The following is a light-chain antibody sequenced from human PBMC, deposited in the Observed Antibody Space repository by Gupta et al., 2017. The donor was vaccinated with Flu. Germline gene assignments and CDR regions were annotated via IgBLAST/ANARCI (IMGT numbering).Light chain of an antibody. CDR2: DVS. V-gene: IGLV2-14*01. CDR1: SKDVVGGNA. Sequence: SKDVVGGNALSWYQQYPGKAPQLIIFDVSSPPSGGSNRFSGSKSGDTASLTISGLQAEHEAECYCSSYTSISTPYVFGTGTKVSVL. J-gene: IGLJ1*01. CDR3: SSYTSISTPYV.